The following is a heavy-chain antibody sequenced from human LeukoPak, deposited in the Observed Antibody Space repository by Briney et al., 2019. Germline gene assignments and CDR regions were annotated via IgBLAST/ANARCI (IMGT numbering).Heavy chain of an antibody. Sequence: GASVKVSCKASGGTFSSYAISWVRQAPGQGLEWMGGIIPIFGTANYAQKFQGRVTITADESTSTAYMELSSLRSEDTAVYYCAAKLYGDYYRGSWFDLWGQGTLVTVSS. CDR3: AAKLYGDYYRGSWFDL. D-gene: IGHD4-17*01. CDR1: GGTFSSYA. J-gene: IGHJ5*02. CDR2: IIPIFGTA. V-gene: IGHV1-69*13.